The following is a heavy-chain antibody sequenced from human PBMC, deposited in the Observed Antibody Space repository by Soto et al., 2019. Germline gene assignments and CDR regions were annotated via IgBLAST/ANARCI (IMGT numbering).Heavy chain of an antibody. V-gene: IGHV4-59*01. Sequence: PSETLSLTCTVAGGSISSYYWSWIRQPPGKGLEWIGYIYYSGSINYNPSLKSRVTISVDTSKNQFSLKLSSVTAADTAVYYCARWDSGYDYGFDYWGQGTLVTVSS. J-gene: IGHJ4*02. CDR1: GGSISSYY. CDR3: ARWDSGYDYGFDY. D-gene: IGHD5-12*01. CDR2: IYYSGSI.